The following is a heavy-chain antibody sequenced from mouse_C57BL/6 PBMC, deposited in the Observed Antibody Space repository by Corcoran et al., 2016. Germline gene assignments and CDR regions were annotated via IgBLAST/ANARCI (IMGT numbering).Heavy chain of an antibody. CDR1: GYTFTDYY. CDR3: ARLEYGSSYWYFDV. Sequence: EVQLQQSGPELVKPGASVKISCKASGYTFTDYYMNWVKQSHGKSLEWIGDINPNNGGTSYNQKFKGKATLTVDKSSSTAYMELRSLTSEDSAVYYCARLEYGSSYWYFDVWGTGTTVTVSS. D-gene: IGHD1-1*01. V-gene: IGHV1-26*01. CDR2: INPNNGGT. J-gene: IGHJ1*03.